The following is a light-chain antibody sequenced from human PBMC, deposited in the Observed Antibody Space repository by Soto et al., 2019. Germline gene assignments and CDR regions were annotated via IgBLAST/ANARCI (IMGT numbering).Light chain of an antibody. CDR2: AAS. J-gene: IGKJ1*01. Sequence: VIWLTQSPSLLSASTGDRVPVSFGMSQGISSYLAWYQQKPGKAPELLIYAASTLQSGVPSRFSGSGSGTDFTLTISSLQPEDFATYYCQQSYSTPRTFGQGTKVDIK. CDR1: QGISSY. CDR3: QQSYSTPRT. V-gene: IGKV1D-8*03.